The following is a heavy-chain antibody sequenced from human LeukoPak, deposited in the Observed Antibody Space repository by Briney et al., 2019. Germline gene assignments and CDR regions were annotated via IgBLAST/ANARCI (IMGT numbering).Heavy chain of an antibody. CDR3: ARSDGDYEVDY. J-gene: IGHJ4*02. CDR1: GGSFSGYY. CDR2: INHSGST. Sequence: SETLSLTCAVYGGSFSGYYWSWIRQPPGKGLEWTGEINHSGSTNYNPSLKSRVTISVDTSKNQFSLKLSSVTAADTAVYYCARSDGDYEVDYWGQGTLVTVSS. V-gene: IGHV4-34*01. D-gene: IGHD4-17*01.